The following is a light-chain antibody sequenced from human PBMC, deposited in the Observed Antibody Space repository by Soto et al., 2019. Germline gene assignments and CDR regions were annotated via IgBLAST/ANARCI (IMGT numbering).Light chain of an antibody. V-gene: IGLV2-23*02. CDR3: CSYAGSCTSGG. J-gene: IGLJ2*01. CDR1: SSDVGSYNL. CDR2: EVS. Sequence: QSALTQPASVSGSPGQPITISCTGTSSDVGSYNLVSWYQQHPGKAPKLMIYEVSKRPAGVSNRFSGSKSGNTASLTISGLQAEDEADYYCCSYAGSCTSGGFCGGTKLTVL.